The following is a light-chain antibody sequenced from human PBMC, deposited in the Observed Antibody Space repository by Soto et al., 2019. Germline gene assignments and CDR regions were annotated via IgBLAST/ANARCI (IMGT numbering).Light chain of an antibody. CDR1: QSVSTNY. CDR2: GAS. CDR3: QQYGSSPPT. J-gene: IGKJ1*01. Sequence: EIVLTQSPGTLSLSPGERATLSCRASQSVSTNYLAWYQRKPGQAPRLLIYGASSRATDIPDRFSGSVSGTVFTLTITRLEPVDFAVYYCQQYGSSPPTFGQGTKVEIK. V-gene: IGKV3-20*01.